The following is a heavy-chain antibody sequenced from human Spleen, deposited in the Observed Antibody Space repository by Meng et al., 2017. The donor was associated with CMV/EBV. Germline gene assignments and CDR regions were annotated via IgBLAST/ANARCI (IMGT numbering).Heavy chain of an antibody. V-gene: IGHV3-74*01. CDR2: INRDGSNT. CDR1: EFTFSSYW. J-gene: IGHJ4*02. CDR3: ARETDVVGAACFDY. D-gene: IGHD1-26*01. Sequence: ASEFTFSSYWMHWVRQAPGKGLVWVSRINRDGSNTTYADSVKGRFTISRDNAKNTLYLQMNSLRAEDTAIYYCARETDVVGAACFDYWGQGTLVTVSS.